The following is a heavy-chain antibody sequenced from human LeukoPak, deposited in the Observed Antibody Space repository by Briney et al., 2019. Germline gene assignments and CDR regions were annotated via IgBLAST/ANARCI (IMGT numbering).Heavy chain of an antibody. CDR1: GGSFSGYY. V-gene: IGHV4-34*01. Sequence: SETLSLTCAVYGGSFSGYYWSWIRQPPGKGLEWIGEINHSGSTNYNPSLKSRVTISVDTSKNQFSLKLSSVTAAGTAVYYCARARFLEWLLYAGTGYYFDYWGQGTLVTVSS. CDR3: ARARFLEWLLYAGTGYYFDY. J-gene: IGHJ4*02. CDR2: INHSGST. D-gene: IGHD3-3*01.